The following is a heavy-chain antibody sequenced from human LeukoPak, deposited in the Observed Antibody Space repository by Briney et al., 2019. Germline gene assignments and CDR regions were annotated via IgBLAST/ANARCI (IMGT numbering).Heavy chain of an antibody. CDR1: GLTFSSYA. V-gene: IGHV3-23*01. CDR3: AKRLGDPRAFDY. J-gene: IGHJ4*02. Sequence: GGSLRLSCAASGLTFSSYAMSRVRQAPGKGLEWVSGISGTTATIHYADAVKGRFTISRDNSKNTLYLQMNSLRAEDTAVYYCAKRLGDPRAFDYWGQGTLVTVSS. D-gene: IGHD2-21*02. CDR2: ISGTTATI.